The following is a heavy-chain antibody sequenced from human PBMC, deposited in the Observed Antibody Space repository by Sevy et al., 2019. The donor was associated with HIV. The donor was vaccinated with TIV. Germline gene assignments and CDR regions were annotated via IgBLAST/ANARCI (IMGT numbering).Heavy chain of an antibody. CDR3: RSEPVAGHKRKDYFDY. CDR2: ISYDGSNK. D-gene: IGHD6-19*01. Sequence: GGSLRLSCAASGFTFSSYAMHWVRQAPGKGLEWVAVISYDGSNKYYADSVKGRFTISRDNSKNTLYLQMNSLSAEDTAEYYCRSEPVAGHKRKDYFDYWGQGTLVTVSS. CDR1: GFTFSSYA. J-gene: IGHJ4*02. V-gene: IGHV3-30-3*01.